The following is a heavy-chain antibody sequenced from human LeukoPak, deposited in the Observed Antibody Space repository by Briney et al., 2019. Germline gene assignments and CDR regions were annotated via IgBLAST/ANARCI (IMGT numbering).Heavy chain of an antibody. Sequence: SVKVSCKASGGTFSSYAISWLRQAPGQGLEWMGGIIPIFGTANYAQKFQGRVTITADESTSTAYMELSSLRSEDTAVYYCARTLNYCSSTSCTWDPVGYWGQGTLVTVFS. CDR1: GGTFSSYA. V-gene: IGHV1-69*13. CDR2: IIPIFGTA. D-gene: IGHD2-2*01. CDR3: ARTLNYCSSTSCTWDPVGY. J-gene: IGHJ4*02.